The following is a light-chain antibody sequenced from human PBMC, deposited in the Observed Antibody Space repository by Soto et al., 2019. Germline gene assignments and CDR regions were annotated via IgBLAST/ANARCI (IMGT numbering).Light chain of an antibody. CDR1: QSVSSN. CDR3: QQRSRWPLT. J-gene: IGKJ4*01. V-gene: IGKV3-15*01. Sequence: EIVMTQSPATLSVSPGERATLSSRASQSVSSNLAWYQQKPGQAPRLLIYGASTRATGIPARFSGSGSGTEFTLTISSLEPEDSAVYYCQQRSRWPLTFGGGTKVDIK. CDR2: GAS.